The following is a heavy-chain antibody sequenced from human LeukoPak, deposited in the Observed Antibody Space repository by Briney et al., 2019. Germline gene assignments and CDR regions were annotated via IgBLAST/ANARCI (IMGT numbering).Heavy chain of an antibody. V-gene: IGHV4-39*01. D-gene: IGHD6-19*01. CDR1: GGSISSSSYY. Sequence: SETLCLTCTDSGGSISSSSYYWGWIRQPPGKGLEWIGSIYYSGDTYYNPSLKGRRVTISVDTSKNQFSLRLSSVTAADTAVYYCARHQWHYYYYMGVWGKGSTVTVSS. CDR2: IYYSGDT. J-gene: IGHJ6*03. CDR3: ARHQWHYYYYMGV.